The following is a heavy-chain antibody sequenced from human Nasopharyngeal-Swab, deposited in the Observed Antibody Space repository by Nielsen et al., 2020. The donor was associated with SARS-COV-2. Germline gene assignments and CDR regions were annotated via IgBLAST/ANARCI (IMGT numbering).Heavy chain of an antibody. Sequence: GESLKISCAASGFTFSDYYMSWIRQAPGKGLEWVSYISSSGSTIYYADSVKGRFTISRDNAKNSLYLQMNSLRAEDTAVYYCARDRYSYGHYIYWYFDLWGRGTLVTVPS. V-gene: IGHV3-11*01. J-gene: IGHJ2*01. CDR1: GFTFSDYY. CDR2: ISSSGSTI. D-gene: IGHD5-18*01. CDR3: ARDRYSYGHYIYWYFDL.